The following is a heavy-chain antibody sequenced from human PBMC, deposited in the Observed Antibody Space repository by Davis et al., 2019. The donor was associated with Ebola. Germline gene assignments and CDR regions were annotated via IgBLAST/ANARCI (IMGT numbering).Heavy chain of an antibody. CDR2: LYHGGGT. J-gene: IGHJ4*02. Sequence: MPSETLSLTCTVSGGYISGYYWSWIRQPPGKGLEWIGNLYHGGGTNYSPSLKSRLTISVDTSKNQFSLKLSSVTAADTAVYYCARGGITIFGVVISYYFDYWGQGTLVTVSS. D-gene: IGHD3-3*01. CDR3: ARGGITIFGVVISYYFDY. CDR1: GGYISGYY. V-gene: IGHV4-59*12.